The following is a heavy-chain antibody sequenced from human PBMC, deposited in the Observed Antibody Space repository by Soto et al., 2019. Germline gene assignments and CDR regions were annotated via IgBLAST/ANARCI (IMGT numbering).Heavy chain of an antibody. V-gene: IGHV4-59*01. J-gene: IGHJ3*02. CDR1: GGSISSYY. D-gene: IGHD3-22*01. CDR2: IYYSGST. Sequence: PSETLSLTCTVSGGSISSYYWSWILQPPWKGLEWIGYIYYSGSTNYNPSLKSRVTISVDTSKNQFSLKLSSVTAADTAVYYCARDFHDSSGYYYGDPAFDIWGQGTMVTVSS. CDR3: ARDFHDSSGYYYGDPAFDI.